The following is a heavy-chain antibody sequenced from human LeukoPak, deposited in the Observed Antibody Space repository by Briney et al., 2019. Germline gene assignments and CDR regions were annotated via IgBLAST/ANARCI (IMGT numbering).Heavy chain of an antibody. CDR1: GGSISSGGYY. J-gene: IGHJ5*02. CDR2: IYYSGST. CDR3: AREYDSSGYPGYNRFDP. D-gene: IGHD3-22*01. V-gene: IGHV4-31*03. Sequence: SETLSLTCTVSGGSISSGGYYWSWIRQHPGKGLEWIGYIYYSGSTYYNPSLKSRVTISVDTSKNQFSLKLSSVTAADTAVYYCAREYDSSGYPGYNRFDPWGQGTLVTVSS.